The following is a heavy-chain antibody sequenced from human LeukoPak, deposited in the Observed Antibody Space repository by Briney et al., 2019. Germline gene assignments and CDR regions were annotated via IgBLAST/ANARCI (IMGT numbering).Heavy chain of an antibody. CDR2: ISSSGNTT. J-gene: IGHJ4*02. CDR3: ARDGGSAWFLDY. CDR1: GFTFSDNY. D-gene: IGHD6-19*01. V-gene: IGHV3-11*04. Sequence: GGSLRLSCAASGFTFSDNYMSWIRQAPGKGLEWVSYISSSGNTTYNADSVKGRFSITRDNARNSLYLQMNSLRAEDTAVYYCARDGGSAWFLDYWGQGTLVTVSS.